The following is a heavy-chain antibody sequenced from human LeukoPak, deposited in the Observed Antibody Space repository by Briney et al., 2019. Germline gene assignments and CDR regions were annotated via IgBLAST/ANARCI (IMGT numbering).Heavy chain of an antibody. CDR2: IYYSGST. CDR3: AREAHYYGSGSFVDV. CDR1: GGSISSYY. D-gene: IGHD3-10*01. Sequence: SETLSLTCTVSGGSISSYYWSWIRQPPGRGLEWIGYIYYSGSTNYNPSLKSRVTISVDTSKNQFSLKLSSVTAADTAVYYCAREAHYYGSGSFVDVWGKGTTVTISS. V-gene: IGHV4-59*01. J-gene: IGHJ6*04.